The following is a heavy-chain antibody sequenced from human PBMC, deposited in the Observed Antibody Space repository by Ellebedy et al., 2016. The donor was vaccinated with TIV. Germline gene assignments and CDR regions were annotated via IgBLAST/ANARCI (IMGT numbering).Heavy chain of an antibody. Sequence: AASVKVSCKASGYSFKSYGIHWVRQAPGQGLEWMGRIIPIVGIANYAQKFQGRVTITADKSTSTAYMELSSLRSDDTGVYFCARAEDTTMVFHYWGQGTLVTVSS. CDR2: IIPIVGIA. J-gene: IGHJ4*02. V-gene: IGHV1-69*04. CDR1: GYSFKSYG. D-gene: IGHD5-18*01. CDR3: ARAEDTTMVFHY.